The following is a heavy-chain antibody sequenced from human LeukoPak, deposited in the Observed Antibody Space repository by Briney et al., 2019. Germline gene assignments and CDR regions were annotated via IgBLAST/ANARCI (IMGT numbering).Heavy chain of an antibody. CDR2: GST. V-gene: IGHV4-39*01. D-gene: IGHD5-18*01. Sequence: GSTYYNPPLKIRVPISVDTSKNQFSLKLSSVTAADTAVYYCASVGGYNSGYGYYYYYMDVWGKGTTVTVSS. J-gene: IGHJ6*03. CDR3: ASVGGYNSGYGYYYYYMDV.